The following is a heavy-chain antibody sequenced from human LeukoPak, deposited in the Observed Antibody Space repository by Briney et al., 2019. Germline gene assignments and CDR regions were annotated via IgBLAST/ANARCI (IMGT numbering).Heavy chain of an antibody. CDR3: ARGRDYGDYAGGDY. D-gene: IGHD4-17*01. J-gene: IGHJ4*02. Sequence: SVKVSCEASGGTFSSYAISWVRQAPGQGLEWVGGIIPIFGTANYAQKFQGRVTITTDESTSTAYMELSSLRSEDTDVYYCARGRDYGDYAGGDYWGQGTLVTVSS. CDR2: IIPIFGTA. V-gene: IGHV1-69*05. CDR1: GGTFSSYA.